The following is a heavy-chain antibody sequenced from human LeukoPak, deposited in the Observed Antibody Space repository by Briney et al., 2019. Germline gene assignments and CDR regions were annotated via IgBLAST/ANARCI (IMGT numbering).Heavy chain of an antibody. CDR3: ARDSEDYYDSSGRIYWYFDL. V-gene: IGHV1-69*01. D-gene: IGHD3-22*01. Sequence: EASVKVSCKASGGTFSSYAISWVRQAPGQGLEWMGGIIPIFGTANYAQKFQGGVTITADESTSAAYMELSSLRSEDTAVYYCARDSEDYYDSSGRIYWYFDLWGRGTLVTVSS. CDR2: IIPIFGTA. J-gene: IGHJ2*01. CDR1: GGTFSSYA.